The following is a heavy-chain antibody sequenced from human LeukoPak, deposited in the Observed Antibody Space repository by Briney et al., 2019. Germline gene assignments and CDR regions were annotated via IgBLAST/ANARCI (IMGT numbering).Heavy chain of an antibody. CDR1: GYTFTGYY. D-gene: IGHD4-17*01. J-gene: IGHJ5*02. CDR2: INPNSGGT. CDR3: ARATYGDNWFDP. V-gene: IGHV1-2*02. Sequence: ASVKVSCKASGYTFTGYYMHWVRQAPGQGLEWMGWINPNSGGTNYAQKFQGRVTMTRGTSISTAYMELSRLRSDDTAVYYCARATYGDNWFDPWGQGTLVTVSS.